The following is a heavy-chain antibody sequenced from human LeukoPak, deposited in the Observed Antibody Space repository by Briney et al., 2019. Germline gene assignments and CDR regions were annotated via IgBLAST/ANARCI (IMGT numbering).Heavy chain of an antibody. CDR2: ISSSSSYI. Sequence: GGSLRLSCAASGFTFSSYSMNWVRQAPGKGLEWVSSISSSSSYIYYADSVKGRFTISRDNAKNSLYLQMSSLRAEDTAVYYCARGYDYGDYVVDYWGQGTLVTVSS. D-gene: IGHD4-17*01. V-gene: IGHV3-21*01. J-gene: IGHJ4*02. CDR1: GFTFSSYS. CDR3: ARGYDYGDYVVDY.